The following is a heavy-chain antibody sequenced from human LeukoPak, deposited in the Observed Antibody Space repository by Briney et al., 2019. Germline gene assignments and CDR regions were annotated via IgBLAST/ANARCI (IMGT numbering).Heavy chain of an antibody. CDR3: ARVNIGIANDY. D-gene: IGHD2/OR15-2a*01. V-gene: IGHV3-11*01. J-gene: IGHJ4*02. CDR1: GFTFSDYD. Sequence: GGCLRLSWAASGFTFSDYDMSWIRQAPGKWLEWVSYISSSGSTIYYADSVKGRFTISRDNAKNSLYLQMNSLRAEDTAVYYCARVNIGIANDYWGQGALVTVSS. CDR2: ISSSGSTI.